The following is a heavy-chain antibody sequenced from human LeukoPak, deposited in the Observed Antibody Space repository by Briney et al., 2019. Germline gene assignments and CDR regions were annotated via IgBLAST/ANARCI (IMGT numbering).Heavy chain of an antibody. V-gene: IGHV4-59*01. Sequence: SETLSLTCTVSGGSISSYYWSWIRQPPGKGLEWIGYIYYSGSTSYNPSLKSRVTISVDTSKNQFSLKLSSVTAADTAVYYCAREIRYFDIYYFDYWGQGTLVTVSS. CDR1: GGSISSYY. CDR2: IYYSGST. J-gene: IGHJ4*02. CDR3: AREIRYFDIYYFDY. D-gene: IGHD3-9*01.